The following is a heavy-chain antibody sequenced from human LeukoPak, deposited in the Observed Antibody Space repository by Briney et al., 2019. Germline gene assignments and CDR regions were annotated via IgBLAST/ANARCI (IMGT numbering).Heavy chain of an antibody. D-gene: IGHD5-24*01. CDR2: IKQDGDEK. Sequence: GGSLRLSCAASGFTFRRYSMTWGRQAPGKGLEWVANIKQDGDEKYYVDSVRGRFTISRDNAKNSLYLQMNSLRAEDTAVYYCARVVERGLYYHYYMDVWGKGTTVTVSS. J-gene: IGHJ6*03. V-gene: IGHV3-7*01. CDR1: GFTFRRYS. CDR3: ARVVERGLYYHYYMDV.